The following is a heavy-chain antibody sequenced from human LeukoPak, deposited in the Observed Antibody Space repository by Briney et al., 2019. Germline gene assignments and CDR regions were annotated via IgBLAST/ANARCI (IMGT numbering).Heavy chain of an antibody. CDR1: GYTLTELS. D-gene: IGHD1-26*01. J-gene: IGHJ4*02. CDR3: ATERLSWELVLDY. CDR2: FDPEDGET. V-gene: IGHV1-24*01. Sequence: ASVKVSFKVSGYTLTELSMHWVRQAPGKGLAWMGGFDPEDGETIYAQKFQGRVTMTEDTSTDTAYMELSSLRSEDTAVYYCATERLSWELVLDYWGQGTLATVSS.